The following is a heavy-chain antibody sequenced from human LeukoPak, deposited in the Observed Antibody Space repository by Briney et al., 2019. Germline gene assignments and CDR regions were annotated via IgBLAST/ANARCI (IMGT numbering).Heavy chain of an antibody. J-gene: IGHJ4*02. D-gene: IGHD7-27*01. CDR2: LNPNNGYT. CDR3: ARDLSSTSNWEFDY. Sequence: GASVKVSCKTSGYTFIDYFIPWVRQAPGQGLEWMGRLNPNNGYTFYTEEFQGRVTMTSDTSISTAYMELTGLTSDDTALYYCARDLSSTSNWEFDYWGQGTLVTVSS. CDR1: GYTFIDYF. V-gene: IGHV1-2*06.